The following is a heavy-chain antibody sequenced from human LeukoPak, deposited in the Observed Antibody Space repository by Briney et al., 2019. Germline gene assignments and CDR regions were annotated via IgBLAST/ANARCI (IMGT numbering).Heavy chain of an antibody. J-gene: IGHJ4*02. D-gene: IGHD5-12*01. V-gene: IGHV3-23*01. CDR2: VNDNGAAT. CDR1: GFPFSNYA. CDR3: VKEVVATIPPL. Sequence: GGSLRLSCAASGFPFSNYAMSWVRQAPGKGLKWVATVNDNGAATYYADSVKGRFTISRDSSKNTLFLQMNSLRVEDTAVYYCVKEVVATIPPLWGQGILVTVSS.